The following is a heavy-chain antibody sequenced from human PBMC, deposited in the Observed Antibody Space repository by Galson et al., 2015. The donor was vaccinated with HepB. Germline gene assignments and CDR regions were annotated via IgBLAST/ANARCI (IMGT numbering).Heavy chain of an antibody. V-gene: IGHV1-3*01. CDR3: ARDSLGLTSGNWNDARGPDY. D-gene: IGHD1-1*01. J-gene: IGHJ4*02. CDR2: INAGNGNT. Sequence: SVKVSCKASGYTFTSYAMHWVRQAPGQRLEWMGWINAGNGNTKYSQKFQGRVTITRDTSASTAYMELSSLRSEDTAVYYCARDSLGLTSGNWNDARGPDYWGQGTLVTVSS. CDR1: GYTFTSYA.